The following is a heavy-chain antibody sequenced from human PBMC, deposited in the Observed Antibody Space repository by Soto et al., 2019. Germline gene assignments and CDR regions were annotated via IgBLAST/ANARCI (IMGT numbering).Heavy chain of an antibody. CDR1: GGTFSSYA. V-gene: IGHV1-69*01. Sequence: QVQLVQSGAEVKKPGSSVKVSCKASGGTFSSYAISWVRQAPGQGLEWMGGIIPIFGTTKYAQKFQGRVTITADESTSTAYMELSSLRYEATAVYYCASPRACSGGSCYGRWDVWGQGALVTVSS. CDR3: ASPRACSGGSCYGRWDV. CDR2: IIPIFGTT. D-gene: IGHD2-15*01. J-gene: IGHJ4*02.